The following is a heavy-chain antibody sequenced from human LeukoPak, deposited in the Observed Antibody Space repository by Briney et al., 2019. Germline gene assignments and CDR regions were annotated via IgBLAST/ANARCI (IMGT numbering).Heavy chain of an antibody. D-gene: IGHD3-10*01. CDR3: AKGRGAMVRGVVDY. Sequence: GGSLRLSCAASGFTFDDYAMHWVRQAPGKGLEWVSGISWNSGSIGYADSVKGRFTISRDNAKNSLYLQMNSLRAEDTALYYCAKGRGAMVRGVVDYWGQGTLATVSS. V-gene: IGHV3-9*01. J-gene: IGHJ4*02. CDR1: GFTFDDYA. CDR2: ISWNSGSI.